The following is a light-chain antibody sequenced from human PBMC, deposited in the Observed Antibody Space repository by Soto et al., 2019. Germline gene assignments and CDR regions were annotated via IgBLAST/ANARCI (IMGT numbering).Light chain of an antibody. Sequence: QSVLTQPASVSGSPGQSITISCTGTSSDVGGYNYVSWYQHHPGKAPKLMIYEDSNRPSGVSNRFSGSKSGNTASLTISGLQAEDEADYYCMSFVESTSTHWVLGGGTKLTVL. CDR1: SSDVGGYNY. J-gene: IGLJ3*02. CDR2: EDS. V-gene: IGLV2-14*01. CDR3: MSFVESTSTHWV.